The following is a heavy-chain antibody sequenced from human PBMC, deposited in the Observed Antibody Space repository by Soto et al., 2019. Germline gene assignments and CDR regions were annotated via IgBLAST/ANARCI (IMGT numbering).Heavy chain of an antibody. CDR1: GFTFSSYG. J-gene: IGHJ6*02. Sequence: QVQLVESGGGVVQPGRSLRLSCAASGFTFSSYGMHWVRQAPGKGLEWVAVISYDGSNKYYADSVKGRFTISRDNSKNTRYLQMNSLRAEDTAVYYCAKEGEWFGYYYGMDVWGQGTTVTVSS. CDR3: AKEGEWFGYYYGMDV. D-gene: IGHD3-10*01. CDR2: ISYDGSNK. V-gene: IGHV3-30*18.